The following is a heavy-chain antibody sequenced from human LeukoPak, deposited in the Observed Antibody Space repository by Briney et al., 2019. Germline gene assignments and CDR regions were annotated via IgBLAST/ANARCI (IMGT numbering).Heavy chain of an antibody. J-gene: IGHJ4*02. Sequence: GGSLRLSCAASGFTLSSSWMHWVRQAPGKGLVWVSHINSDGSTTTYADSVRGRFTISRDNAKNTLYLQMNSLRAEDTAVYYCARAPNVGTPDYWGQGTLVTVYS. CDR1: GFTLSSSW. D-gene: IGHD7-27*01. CDR2: INSDGSTT. V-gene: IGHV3-74*03. CDR3: ARAPNVGTPDY.